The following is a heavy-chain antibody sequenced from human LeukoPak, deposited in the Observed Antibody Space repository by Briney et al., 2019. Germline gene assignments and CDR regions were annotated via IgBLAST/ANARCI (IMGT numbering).Heavy chain of an antibody. CDR1: GFSFSGYW. J-gene: IGHJ4*02. V-gene: IGHV3-7*01. CDR3: ARDPSHDYDHIYDY. D-gene: IGHD4-17*01. CDR2: IKQDGSVK. Sequence: GGSLRLSCAASGFSFSGYWMSWVRQTPGKGLEWVANIKQDGSVKNSVDSMKGRFTISRDNSKNTLYLQMNSLRAEDTAVYYCARDPSHDYDHIYDYWGQGTLVIVSS.